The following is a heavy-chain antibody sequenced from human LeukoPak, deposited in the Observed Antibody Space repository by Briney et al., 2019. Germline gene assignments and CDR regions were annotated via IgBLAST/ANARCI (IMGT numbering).Heavy chain of an antibody. Sequence: GGSLRLSCATSGFSFSSFWMSWVRQAPGKGLEWVANIKKDGSEKYYVDSVKGRFTISRDNVKNTLYLQMNSLRAEDTAVYYCAKDHELLWFGESFTGYYGMDVWGQGTTVTVSS. CDR2: IKKDGSEK. D-gene: IGHD3-10*01. CDR1: GFSFSSFW. J-gene: IGHJ6*02. V-gene: IGHV3-7*01. CDR3: AKDHELLWFGESFTGYYGMDV.